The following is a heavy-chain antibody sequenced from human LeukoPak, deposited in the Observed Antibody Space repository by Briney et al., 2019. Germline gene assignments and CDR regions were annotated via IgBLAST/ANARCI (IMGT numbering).Heavy chain of an antibody. V-gene: IGHV4-34*01. CDR3: ARGGDRFDRWVEEGPSAFDI. Sequence: SETLSLTCPVYGGSFSGYYWRWIRQPAAKGLAGIGEINHCGSTNYNPSLKGRVTISVDKSKNQFSLKLSSVTAADTAVYYCARGGDRFDRWVEEGPSAFDIWGQGTVVTVSS. CDR1: GGSFSGYY. J-gene: IGHJ3*02. D-gene: IGHD2-21*01. CDR2: INHCGST.